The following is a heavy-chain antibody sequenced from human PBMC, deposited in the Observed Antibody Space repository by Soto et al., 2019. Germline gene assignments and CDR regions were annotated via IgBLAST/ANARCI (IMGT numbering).Heavy chain of an antibody. CDR2: ISGSGGST. V-gene: IGHV3-23*01. CDR3: AKVSHYSSSWYAGTFDY. D-gene: IGHD6-13*01. J-gene: IGHJ4*02. Sequence: PGGSLRLSCAASGFTFSSYAMSWVRQAPGKGLEWVSAISGSGGSTYYADSVKGRFTISRDNSKNTLYLQMNSLRAEDTAVYYCAKVSHYSSSWYAGTFDYSGQGTPVTVSS. CDR1: GFTFSSYA.